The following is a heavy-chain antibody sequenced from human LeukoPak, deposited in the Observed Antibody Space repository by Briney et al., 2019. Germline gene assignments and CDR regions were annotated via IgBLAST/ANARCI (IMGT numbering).Heavy chain of an antibody. CDR3: ARHAIPVGSPINWFDP. J-gene: IGHJ5*02. Sequence: SETLSLTCAVYGGSFSGYYWSWIRQPPGKGLEWIGEINHSGSTNYNPSLKSRVTISVDTSKNQFSLKLSSVTAADTAVYYCARHAIPVGSPINWFDPWGQGTLVTVSS. CDR2: INHSGST. V-gene: IGHV4-34*01. CDR1: GGSFSGYY. D-gene: IGHD2-8*01.